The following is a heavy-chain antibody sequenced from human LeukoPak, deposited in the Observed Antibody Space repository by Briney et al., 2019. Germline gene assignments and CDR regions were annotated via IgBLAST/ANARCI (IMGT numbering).Heavy chain of an antibody. D-gene: IGHD3-16*01. Sequence: PGGSLRLSCAASGFIFSTYGMHWVRQAPGKGLEWVAVISYDGNNKYYADSVKGRFTISRDNSKNTLYLQMNSLRAEDTAVYYCARDFYVGGHHEAFDYWGQGTLVTVSS. CDR2: ISYDGNNK. CDR3: ARDFYVGGHHEAFDY. J-gene: IGHJ4*02. V-gene: IGHV3-30*03. CDR1: GFIFSTYG.